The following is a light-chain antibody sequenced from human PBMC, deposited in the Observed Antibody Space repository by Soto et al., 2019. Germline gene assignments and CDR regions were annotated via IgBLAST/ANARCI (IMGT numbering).Light chain of an antibody. Sequence: EIVLTQSPGTLSLSPGERATLSCRASQSVSSSYLAWYQQTPGQTPRVLIYGAYIRATGIPDRFSGSGSGTDFTLTISRLEPEDFAVYYCQQHGSSPLTFGPGTKVDIK. J-gene: IGKJ3*01. CDR2: GAY. CDR3: QQHGSSPLT. CDR1: QSVSSSY. V-gene: IGKV3-20*01.